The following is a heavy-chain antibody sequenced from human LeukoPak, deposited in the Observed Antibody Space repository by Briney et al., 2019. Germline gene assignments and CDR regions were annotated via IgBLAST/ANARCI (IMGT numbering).Heavy chain of an antibody. V-gene: IGHV4-59*08. Sequence: PSETLSLTCTVSGGSISSYYWSWIRQPPGKGLEWIGYIYYSGSTNYKSSLKSRVTISVDTSKNQFSLKLSSVTAADTAVYYCAGLTTYGDYVSANAFDIWGQGTMVTVSS. D-gene: IGHD4-17*01. CDR1: GGSISSYY. CDR3: AGLTTYGDYVSANAFDI. CDR2: IYYSGST. J-gene: IGHJ3*02.